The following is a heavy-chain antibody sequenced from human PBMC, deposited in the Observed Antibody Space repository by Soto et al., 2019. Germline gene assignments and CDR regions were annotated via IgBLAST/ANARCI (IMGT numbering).Heavy chain of an antibody. V-gene: IGHV3-66*01. D-gene: IGHD2-2*01. CDR2: IDIGGNT. Sequence: EVQVVESGGGLVQPGGSLRLSCAASGFSVTNNYMNWVRQAPGKGLEWVSIIDIGGNTYYADSVKDRFNISRDNSRNTLYLHMDSLRAEDTAVYDCARGRGSTGYLGREHYFDYWGQGTLVTVSP. CDR1: GFSVTNNY. CDR3: ARGRGSTGYLGREHYFDY. J-gene: IGHJ4*02.